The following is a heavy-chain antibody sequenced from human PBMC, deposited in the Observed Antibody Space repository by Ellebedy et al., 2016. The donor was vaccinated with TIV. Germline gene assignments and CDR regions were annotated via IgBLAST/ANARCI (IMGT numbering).Heavy chain of an antibody. CDR1: GFTFSSYS. CDR3: AKGGESNPLRWFDP. D-gene: IGHD3-16*01. Sequence: PGGSLRLSCAASGFTFSSYSMNWVRQAPGKGLEWVSSISSSSSYIYYADSVKGRFTISRDNAKNSLYLQMNSLRAEDKALYYCAKGGESNPLRWFDPWGQGTLVTVSS. V-gene: IGHV3-21*04. CDR2: ISSSSSYI. J-gene: IGHJ5*02.